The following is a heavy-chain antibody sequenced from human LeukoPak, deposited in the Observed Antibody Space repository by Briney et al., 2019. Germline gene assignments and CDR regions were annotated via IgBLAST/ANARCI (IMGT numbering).Heavy chain of an antibody. D-gene: IGHD6-6*01. V-gene: IGHV1-24*01. CDR2: FDPEDGET. J-gene: IGHJ4*02. CDR3: ARGKYSSPGDY. CDR1: GYTLTELS. Sequence: ASAKVFCKVSGYTLTELSMHWVRQAPGKGLEWMGGFDPEDGETIFAQKFQGRVTMTENTSTDTAYMELRSLRSDDTAVYYCARGKYSSPGDYWGQGTLVTVSS.